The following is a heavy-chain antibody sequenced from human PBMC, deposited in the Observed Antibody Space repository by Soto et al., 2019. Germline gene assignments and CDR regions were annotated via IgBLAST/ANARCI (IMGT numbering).Heavy chain of an antibody. J-gene: IGHJ4*02. CDR2: IWSDGSRQ. V-gene: IGHV3-33*01. D-gene: IGHD6-19*01. Sequence: QVRLVESGGGAVQPGRSLKLSCATSGFSFRNYAMHWVRQAPGKGLEWVAFIWSDGSRQDYADSVKGRFIISRDDSRNTLDLQMNSLRVEDTAVYYCARDCAAGWNLDYWGQGTLVTVPS. CDR3: ARDCAAGWNLDY. CDR1: GFSFRNYA.